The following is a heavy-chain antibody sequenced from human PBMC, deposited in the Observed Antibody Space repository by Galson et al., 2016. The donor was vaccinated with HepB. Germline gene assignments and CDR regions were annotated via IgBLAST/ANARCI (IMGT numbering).Heavy chain of an antibody. CDR2: VRYDGNNK. V-gene: IGHV3-33*01. CDR3: VRERRSLYAFGDRWFDP. J-gene: IGHJ5*02. Sequence: SLRLSCAASGFTFSTSTMHWVRQAPGKGLEWVAAVRYDGNNKNYADSVKGRFTISSDNSKSTLFLQMNGLRADDTAVYYCVRERRSLYAFGDRWFDPWGQGTLVTVSS. D-gene: IGHD2/OR15-2a*01. CDR1: GFTFSTST.